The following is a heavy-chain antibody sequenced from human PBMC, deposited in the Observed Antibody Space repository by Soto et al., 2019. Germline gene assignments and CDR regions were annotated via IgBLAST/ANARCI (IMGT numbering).Heavy chain of an antibody. Sequence: QVQLVESGGGVVQPGRSLRLSCAASGFTFSSYAMHWVRQAPGKGLEWVAVISYDGSNKYYADSVKGRFTISRDNSKNTLYLQMNSLRAEDTAVYYCARALPPYCSSTSCYGLGGVFDYWGQGTLVTVSS. V-gene: IGHV3-30-3*01. CDR3: ARALPPYCSSTSCYGLGGVFDY. J-gene: IGHJ4*02. CDR2: ISYDGSNK. CDR1: GFTFSSYA. D-gene: IGHD2-2*01.